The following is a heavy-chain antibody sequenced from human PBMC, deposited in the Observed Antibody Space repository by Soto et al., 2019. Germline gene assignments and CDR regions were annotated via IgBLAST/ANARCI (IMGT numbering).Heavy chain of an antibody. CDR1: GGAISGYY. CDR2: IYSSGGT. Sequence: LSLTCTVSGGAISGYYWTWIRQSAGKGLEWIGRIYSSGGTKYNPSLQSRVTMSLDTSKNQFSLRLSSVTAADTAVYYCARGQRFSDSFDPWGQGTLVTVSS. V-gene: IGHV4-4*07. D-gene: IGHD3-3*01. J-gene: IGHJ5*02. CDR3: ARGQRFSDSFDP.